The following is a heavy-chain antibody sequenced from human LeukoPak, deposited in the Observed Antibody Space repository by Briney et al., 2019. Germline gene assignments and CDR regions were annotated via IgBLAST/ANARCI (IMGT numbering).Heavy chain of an antibody. CDR1: GYTFTGYF. Sequence: ASVKVSFKASGYTFTGYFIHWVRQAPAQGLEWMGWINPNSGDTDTKYAQKFQGRVTMTRDTSISTAYMELSRLRSDDTAVYYCARAVGATSWFDPWGQGTLVTVSS. CDR2: INPNSGDTD. D-gene: IGHD1-26*01. CDR3: ARAVGATSWFDP. J-gene: IGHJ5*02. V-gene: IGHV1-2*02.